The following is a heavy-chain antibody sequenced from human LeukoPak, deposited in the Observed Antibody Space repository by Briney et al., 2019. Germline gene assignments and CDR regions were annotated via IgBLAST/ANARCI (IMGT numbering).Heavy chain of an antibody. CDR1: GFTFDDYA. D-gene: IGHD6-13*01. V-gene: IGHV3-9*01. CDR2: ISWNSGNI. CDR3: AKGGAAADNYWYFDL. Sequence: TGRSLRLSCSASGFTFDDYAMHWVRQAPGKGLEWVSGISWNSGNITYGDSVKGRFTISRGNAKNSLYLQMNSLRTEDTALYYCAKGGAAADNYWYFDLWGRGTLVTVSS. J-gene: IGHJ2*01.